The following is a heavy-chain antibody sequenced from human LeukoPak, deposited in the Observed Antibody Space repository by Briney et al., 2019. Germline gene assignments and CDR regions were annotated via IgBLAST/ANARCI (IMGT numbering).Heavy chain of an antibody. D-gene: IGHD1-26*01. J-gene: IGHJ4*02. Sequence: KLGESWKISCKGSGYSFSTYWIGWVRQMPGKGLEWMGIIYPGDSDTRYNPSFQGQVTTSTDKSISTAYLQWTSLKASDTAMYYCGRHLRVGATKSNFDYWGKGTLGTVSS. V-gene: IGHV5-51*01. CDR3: GRHLRVGATKSNFDY. CDR2: IYPGDSDT. CDR1: GYSFSTYW.